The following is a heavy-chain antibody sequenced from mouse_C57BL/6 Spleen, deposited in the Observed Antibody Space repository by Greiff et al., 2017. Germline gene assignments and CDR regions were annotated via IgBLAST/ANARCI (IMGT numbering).Heavy chain of an antibody. J-gene: IGHJ1*03. Sequence: VQLQQPGAELVMPGASVKLSCKASGYTFTSYWMHWVKQRPGQGLEWIGEIDPSDSYTNYNQKFKGKSTLTVDKSSSTAYMQLSSLTSEDSAVXYCARGAITTVVAHWYFDVWGTGTTVTVSS. D-gene: IGHD1-1*01. CDR3: ARGAITTVVAHWYFDV. CDR1: GYTFTSYW. V-gene: IGHV1-69*01. CDR2: IDPSDSYT.